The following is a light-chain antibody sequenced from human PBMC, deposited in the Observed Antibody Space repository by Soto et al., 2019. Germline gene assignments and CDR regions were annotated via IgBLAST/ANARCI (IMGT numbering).Light chain of an antibody. Sequence: QSVLTQPPSVSGSPGQSVTISCTGTSSDVGNYNRVSWYQQPPGTAPKLMIYQVSNRPSGVSNRFSGSKSGNTASLTISGLQAEDEADYYCCSYTSSSPYVFGTGTKLTVL. J-gene: IGLJ1*01. CDR3: CSYTSSSPYV. V-gene: IGLV2-18*02. CDR1: SSDVGNYNR. CDR2: QVS.